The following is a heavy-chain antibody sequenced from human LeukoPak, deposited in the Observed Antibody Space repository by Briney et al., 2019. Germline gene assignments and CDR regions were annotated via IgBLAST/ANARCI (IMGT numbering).Heavy chain of an antibody. CDR2: ISYDGSNK. V-gene: IGHV3-30-3*01. CDR1: GFTFSSYA. Sequence: GGSLRLSCAASGFTFSSYAMHWVRQAPGKGLEWVAVISYDGSNKYYADSVKGRFTISRDNSKNTLYLQMNSLRAEDTAVYYCARSSGWSYYYGMDVWGQGTTVTVSS. CDR3: ARSSGWSYYYGMDV. D-gene: IGHD6-19*01. J-gene: IGHJ6*02.